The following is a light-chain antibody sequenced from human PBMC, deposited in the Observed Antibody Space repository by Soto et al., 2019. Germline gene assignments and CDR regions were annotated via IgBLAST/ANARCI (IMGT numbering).Light chain of an antibody. V-gene: IGKV3-20*01. J-gene: IGKJ5*01. CDR3: QQYGSSPIT. CDR1: QSVNSNY. Sequence: EIVLTQSPGTLSVSPGERATLSCRASQSVNSNYLAWYQQKPGQAPRLLISGASTSATDIPDRFSGSGSGTDFTLTISRLEPEDVAVYYCQQYGSSPITFGQGTRLDIK. CDR2: GAS.